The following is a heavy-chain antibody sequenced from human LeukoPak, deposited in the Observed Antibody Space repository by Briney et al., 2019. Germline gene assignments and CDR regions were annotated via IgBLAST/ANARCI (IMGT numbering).Heavy chain of an antibody. D-gene: IGHD1-26*01. CDR3: AKDWPSSGIYYGQFDF. CDR2: MSGGDGST. V-gene: IGHV3-23*01. CDR1: GFTFSSYA. Sequence: GGSLRLSCAASGFTFSSYAMRWVRQAPGKGLEWVSAMSGGDGSTYYPDSVKGRFTISRDNSKKTLYLQMNGLRAEDTAVYYCAKDWPSSGIYYGQFDFWGQGTLVTVSS. J-gene: IGHJ4*02.